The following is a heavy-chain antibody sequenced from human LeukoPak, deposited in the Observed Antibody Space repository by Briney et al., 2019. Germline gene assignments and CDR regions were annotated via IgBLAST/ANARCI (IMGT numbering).Heavy chain of an antibody. CDR3: ARTRAYYDSIYNAFDI. J-gene: IGHJ3*02. D-gene: IGHD3-22*01. CDR1: GGSTSSYY. CDR2: IYTSGST. V-gene: IGHV4-4*07. Sequence: SETLSLTCTVSGGSTSSYYWSWIRQPAGKGLEWIGRIYTSGSTNYNPSLKSRVTMSVDTSKNQFSLKLSSVTAADTAVYYCARTRAYYDSIYNAFDIWGQGTMVTVSS.